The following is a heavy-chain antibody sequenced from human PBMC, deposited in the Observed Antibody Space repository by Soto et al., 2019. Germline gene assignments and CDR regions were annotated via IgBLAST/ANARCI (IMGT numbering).Heavy chain of an antibody. D-gene: IGHD5-18*01. CDR2: IIPILGIT. CDR3: ARDPGSGYSYGPFDY. Sequence: GASVKVSCKTSGYIFMNYGISWVRQAPGQGLEWMGRIIPILGITNYAQNFQGRVTITADKSTSTAYMELSSLRSDDTAVYYCARDPGSGYSYGPFDYWGQGTLVTVSS. CDR1: GYIFMNYG. J-gene: IGHJ4*02. V-gene: IGHV1-69*04.